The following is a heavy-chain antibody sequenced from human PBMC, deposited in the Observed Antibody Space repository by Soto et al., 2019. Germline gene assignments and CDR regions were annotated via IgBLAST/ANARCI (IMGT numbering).Heavy chain of an antibody. Sequence: QVQLVESGGGVVQPGRSLRLSCAASGFTFSSYAMHWVRQAPGKGLEWVAVISYDGSNKYYADSVKGRFTISRDNSKNTLYLPMNSLRAEDTAVYYCATELLWFGEFLYRGAFDIWGQGTMVTVSS. CDR1: GFTFSSYA. CDR3: ATELLWFGEFLYRGAFDI. D-gene: IGHD3-10*01. V-gene: IGHV3-30-3*01. CDR2: ISYDGSNK. J-gene: IGHJ3*02.